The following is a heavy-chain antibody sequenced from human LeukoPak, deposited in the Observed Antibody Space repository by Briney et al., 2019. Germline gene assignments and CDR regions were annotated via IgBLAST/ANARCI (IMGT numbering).Heavy chain of an antibody. CDR3: AKDEYSGYDFGALYYYYGMDV. Sequence: GGSLRLSRAASGFTFSSYAMSWVRQAPGKGLEWVSAISGSGGSTYYADSVKGRFTISRDNSKNTLYLQMYSLRAEDTAVYYCAKDEYSGYDFGALYYYYGMDVWGQGTTVTVSS. V-gene: IGHV3-23*01. J-gene: IGHJ6*02. CDR1: GFTFSSYA. CDR2: ISGSGGST. D-gene: IGHD5-12*01.